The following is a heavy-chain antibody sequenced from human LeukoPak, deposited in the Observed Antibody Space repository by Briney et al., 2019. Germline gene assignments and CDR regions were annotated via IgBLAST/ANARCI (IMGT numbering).Heavy chain of an antibody. Sequence: TSETLSLTCTVSGGSIRSSYYYWGWIRQPPGKGLEWIGEINHSGSTNYNPSLKSRVTISVDTSKNQFSLKLSSVTAADTAVYYCARGIEYYYDSSGYLDYFDYWGQGTLVTVSS. CDR3: ARGIEYYYDSSGYLDYFDY. CDR2: INHSGST. D-gene: IGHD3-22*01. CDR1: GGSIRSSYYY. V-gene: IGHV4-39*07. J-gene: IGHJ4*02.